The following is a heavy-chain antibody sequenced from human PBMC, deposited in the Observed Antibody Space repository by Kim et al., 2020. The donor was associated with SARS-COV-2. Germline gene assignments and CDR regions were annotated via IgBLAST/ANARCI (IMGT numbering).Heavy chain of an antibody. D-gene: IGHD1-7*01. CDR3: AKSRNSRNYRNYFDY. V-gene: IGHV3-23*03. CDR1: GFTFSSYA. J-gene: IGHJ4*02. Sequence: GGSLRLSCAASGFTFSSYAMSWVRQAPGKGLEWVSVIYSGGSSTYYADSVKGRFTISRDNSKNTLYLQMNSLRAEDTAVYYCAKSRNSRNYRNYFDYWGQGTLVTVSS. CDR2: IYSGGSST.